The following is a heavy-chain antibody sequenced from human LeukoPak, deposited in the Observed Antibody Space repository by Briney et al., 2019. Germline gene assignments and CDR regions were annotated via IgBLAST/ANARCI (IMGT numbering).Heavy chain of an antibody. J-gene: IGHJ4*02. D-gene: IGHD5-24*01. CDR2: IGTAGDT. CDR3: ARETPRRGETRDGYR. Sequence: ETGGSLRLSCAASGFTFSSYDMHWVRQATGKGLEWVSAIGTAGDTYYPGSVKGRFTISRDNPKNLLFLQINSLRVEDTAVYYCARETPRRGETRDGYRWGQGTVVTVSS. CDR1: GFTFSSYD. V-gene: IGHV3-13*01.